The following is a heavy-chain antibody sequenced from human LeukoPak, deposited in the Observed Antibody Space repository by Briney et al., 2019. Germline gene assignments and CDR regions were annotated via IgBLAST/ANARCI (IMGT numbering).Heavy chain of an antibody. CDR3: ARGGGGNSSGSFDY. CDR2: IIPIFGTA. CDR1: GYTFTRED. D-gene: IGHD3-22*01. Sequence: SVKVSCKASGYTFTREDISWVRQAPGQGLEWMGGIIPIFGTANYAQKFQGRVTITADESTSTAYMEPSSLRSEDTAVYYCARGGGGNSSGSFDYWGQGTLVTVSS. V-gene: IGHV1-69*13. J-gene: IGHJ4*02.